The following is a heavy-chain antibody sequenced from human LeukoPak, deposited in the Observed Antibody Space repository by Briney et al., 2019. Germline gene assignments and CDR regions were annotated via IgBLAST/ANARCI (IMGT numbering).Heavy chain of an antibody. J-gene: IGHJ3*02. D-gene: IGHD3-9*01. Sequence: GGSLRLSCAASGFTFSSYAMHWVRQAPGKGLEWVAVISYDGSNKYYADSVKGRFTISRDNSKNTLYLQMNSLRAEETAVYYCARELYYDNGGGAFDIWGEGEMVTVSS. CDR2: ISYDGSNK. CDR1: GFTFSSYA. CDR3: ARELYYDNGGGAFDI. V-gene: IGHV3-30-3*01.